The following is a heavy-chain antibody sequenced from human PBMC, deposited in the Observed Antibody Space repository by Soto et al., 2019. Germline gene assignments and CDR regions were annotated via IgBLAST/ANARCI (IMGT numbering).Heavy chain of an antibody. V-gene: IGHV1-2*04. J-gene: IGHJ6*02. CDR1: GCSFTDYH. CDR3: ARGDSTDCSNGVCSFFYNHDMDV. CDR2: INPKSGGT. D-gene: IGHD2-8*01. Sequence: GASVKVSCMASGCSFTDYHVHLGRQAPGQGLEWLGRINPKSGGTSTAQKFQGWVTMTTDTSISTASMELTRLTSDDTAIYYCARGDSTDCSNGVCSFFYNHDMDVWGQGTTVTVSS.